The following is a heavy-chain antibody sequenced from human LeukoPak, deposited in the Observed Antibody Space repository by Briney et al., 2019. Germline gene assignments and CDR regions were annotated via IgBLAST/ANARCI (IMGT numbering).Heavy chain of an antibody. Sequence: GGSLKLSCAASGFTFSGYAIHWVRQAPAKGLEWVAFISYDGSNKYYADSVKGRFTISRDNSKNTLFLQMNSLRAEDTAVYFCAKSGYNRFDYWGQGTLVTVSS. J-gene: IGHJ4*02. V-gene: IGHV3-30*04. CDR1: GFTFSGYA. CDR3: AKSGYNRFDY. D-gene: IGHD5-24*01. CDR2: ISYDGSNK.